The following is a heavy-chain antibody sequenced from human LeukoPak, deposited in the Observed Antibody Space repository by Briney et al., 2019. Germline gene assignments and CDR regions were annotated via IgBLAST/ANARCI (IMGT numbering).Heavy chain of an antibody. D-gene: IGHD3-22*01. CDR3: ARDHYYDSSGYFDY. CDR1: GGTFSSYA. Sequence: SVKVSCKASGGTFSSYAISWVRQAPGQGLEWMGGIIPIFGTANYAQKFQGRVTITTDESMSTAYMELSSLRSEDTAVYYCARDHYYDSSGYFDYWGQGTLVTVSS. J-gene: IGHJ4*02. CDR2: IIPIFGTA. V-gene: IGHV1-69*05.